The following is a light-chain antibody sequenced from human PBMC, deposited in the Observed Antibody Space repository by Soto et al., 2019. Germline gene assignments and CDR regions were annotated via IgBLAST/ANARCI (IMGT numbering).Light chain of an antibody. CDR3: QQRQYWPPIT. V-gene: IGKV3-11*01. Sequence: VLTQSPSTLSFSXXXXXXXXXXXSLDVNSYLAWYQQKPGQAPRLLIYDASNRAAGIPARFSGSGSGTDFTLTISSLEPEDFAIYYCQQRQYWPPITFGQRTRLEIK. CDR2: DAS. CDR1: LDVNSY. J-gene: IGKJ5*01.